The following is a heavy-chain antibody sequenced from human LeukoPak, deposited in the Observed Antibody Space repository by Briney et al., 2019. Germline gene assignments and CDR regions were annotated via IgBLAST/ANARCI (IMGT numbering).Heavy chain of an antibody. Sequence: GGSLRLSCTASGFTFSSYEMNWVRQAPGKGLEWVSYIWSNGSPTHYADSVKGRFTISRDNAKNSLYLQMSSLRADDTAVYYCARELTDVAGDGLDVWGQGTMVTVSS. CDR2: IWSNGSPT. CDR1: GFTFSSYE. CDR3: ARELTDVAGDGLDV. D-gene: IGHD5-12*01. J-gene: IGHJ3*01. V-gene: IGHV3-48*03.